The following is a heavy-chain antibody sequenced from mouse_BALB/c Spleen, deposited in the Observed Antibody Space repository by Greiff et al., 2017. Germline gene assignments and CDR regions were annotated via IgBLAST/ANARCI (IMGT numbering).Heavy chain of an antibody. CDR1: GYSITSDYA. CDR2: ISYSGST. V-gene: IGHV3-2*02. D-gene: IGHD1-1*01. J-gene: IGHJ1*01. Sequence: DVQLQESGPGLVKPSQSLSLTCTVTGYSITSDYAWNWIRQFPGNKLEWMGYISYSGSTSYNPSLKSRISITRDTSKNQFFLQLNSVTTEDTATYYCARSPLLLLRERDWYFDVWGAGTTVTVSS. CDR3: ARSPLLLLRERDWYFDV.